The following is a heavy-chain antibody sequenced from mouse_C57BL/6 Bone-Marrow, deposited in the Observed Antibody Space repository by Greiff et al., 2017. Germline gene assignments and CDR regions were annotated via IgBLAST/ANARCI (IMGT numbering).Heavy chain of an antibody. J-gene: IGHJ1*03. CDR3: ARIGSSKGYFDV. V-gene: IGHV14-3*01. CDR2: IDPANGNT. CDR1: GFNIKNIY. Sequence: VQLQQSVAELVRPGASVKLSCTASGFNIKNIYMHWVKQRPEQGLEWIGRIDPANGNTKYAPKFQGKATITADTSSNTAYLQLSSLTSEDTAIYYCARIGSSKGYFDVWGTGTTVTVSS. D-gene: IGHD1-1*01.